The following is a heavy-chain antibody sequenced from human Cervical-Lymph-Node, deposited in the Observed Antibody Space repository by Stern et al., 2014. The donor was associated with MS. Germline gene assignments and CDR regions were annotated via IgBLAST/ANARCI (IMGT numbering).Heavy chain of an antibody. CDR3: AKEENSYGIGPVDY. J-gene: IGHJ4*02. CDR1: GFTFNSYA. D-gene: IGHD5-18*01. V-gene: IGHV3-23*04. CDR2: TGGNGGRT. Sequence: EVQLVESGGGLVQPGGSLRLSCAASGFTFNSYAMSWVRQAPGKGLQWVSAISGTGGNGGRTYYAPSVKGRFTISRDNAKNTLYLQMNSLRAEDTAIYYCAKEENSYGIGPVDYWGQGTLVTVSS.